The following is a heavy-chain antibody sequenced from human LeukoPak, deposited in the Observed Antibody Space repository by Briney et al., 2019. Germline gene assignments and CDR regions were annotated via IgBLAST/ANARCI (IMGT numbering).Heavy chain of an antibody. V-gene: IGHV1-46*01. CDR1: GYTFTSYY. CDR3: ARVLSSSRRHDAFDI. D-gene: IGHD6-6*01. CDR2: INPSGGST. Sequence: ASVNVSCKSSGYTFTSYYMHWVRQAPGQGLEWMGIINPSGGSTSNVQKFQGRVTMTRDMSTSTVYMELSSLRSEDTAVYYCARVLSSSRRHDAFDIWGQGTMVTVSS. J-gene: IGHJ3*02.